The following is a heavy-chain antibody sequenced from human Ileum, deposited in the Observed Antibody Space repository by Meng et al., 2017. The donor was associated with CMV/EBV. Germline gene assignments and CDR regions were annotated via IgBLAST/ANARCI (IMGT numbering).Heavy chain of an antibody. CDR3: ARDRGVGWNYYYGMDV. Sequence: SETLSLTCTVSGGSISSYYWSWIRQPPGKGLEWIGYIYYSGSTNYNPSLKSRVTISVDTSKNQFSLKLSSVTAADTAVYYCARDRGVGWNYYYGMDVWDQGTTVTVSS. J-gene: IGHJ6*02. D-gene: IGHD6-19*01. CDR2: IYYSGST. CDR1: GGSISSYY. V-gene: IGHV4-59*01.